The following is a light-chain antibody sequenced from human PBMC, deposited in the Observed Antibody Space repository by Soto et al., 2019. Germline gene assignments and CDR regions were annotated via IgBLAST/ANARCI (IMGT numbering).Light chain of an antibody. CDR1: NSDIGAYNF. CDR3: SSYTSSSTLVV. V-gene: IGLV2-14*01. Sequence: QSVLTQPASVSGSPGQSITISCTGTNSDIGAYNFVSWYQQHPGKAPHLIISEVNNRPSGVSNRFSGSKSGNTASLTISGLQAEDEADYYCSSYTSSSTLVVFGGGTKLTVL. J-gene: IGLJ2*01. CDR2: EVN.